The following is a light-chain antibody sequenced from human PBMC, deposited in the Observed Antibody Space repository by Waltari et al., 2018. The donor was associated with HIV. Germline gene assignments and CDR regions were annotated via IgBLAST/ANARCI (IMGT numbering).Light chain of an antibody. J-gene: IGLJ1*01. CDR2: EVS. V-gene: IGLV2-14*01. Sequence: QSALTQPASVSGARGQSITISCTGTSSDVGGSNYVSWYQQHPGQAPNLMIYEVSNRPSGVSNRFPGSKSGNTASLTISGLQAEDEADYYCSSYTSSSTQVFGTGTKVTVL. CDR3: SSYTSSSTQV. CDR1: SSDVGGSNY.